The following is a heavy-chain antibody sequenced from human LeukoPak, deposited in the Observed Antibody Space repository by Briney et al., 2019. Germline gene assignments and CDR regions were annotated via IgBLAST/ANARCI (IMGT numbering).Heavy chain of an antibody. CDR2: IYHSGST. V-gene: IGHV4-4*02. CDR1: GFTFSSYEM. Sequence: GSLRLSCAASGFTFSSYEMNWVRQPPGKGLEWIGEIYHSGSTNYNPSLKSRVTISVDKSKNQFPLKLSSVTAADTAVYYCARATSDAFDIWGQGTMVTVSS. J-gene: IGHJ3*02. CDR3: ARATSDAFDI.